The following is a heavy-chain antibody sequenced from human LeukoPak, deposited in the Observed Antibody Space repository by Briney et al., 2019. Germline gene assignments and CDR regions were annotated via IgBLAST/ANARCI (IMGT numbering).Heavy chain of an antibody. CDR2: ICYSGST. V-gene: IGHV4-30-4*01. J-gene: IGHJ4*02. CDR1: GXSISSGDYY. D-gene: IGHD3-9*01. Sequence: SETLSLTCTVSGXSISSGDYYWSWIRQPPGKGLEWIGYICYSGSTYYNPSLKSRVTISVHTYKNQFSLKLSSVTAADTAVYYCARGDILTGYYKPPPGYWGQGTLVTVSS. CDR3: ARGDILTGYYKPPPGY.